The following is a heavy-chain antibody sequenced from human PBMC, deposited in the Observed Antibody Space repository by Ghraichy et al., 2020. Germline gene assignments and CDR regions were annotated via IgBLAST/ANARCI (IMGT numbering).Heavy chain of an antibody. CDR3: ARDPHSGALDY. J-gene: IGHJ4*02. D-gene: IGHD4/OR15-4a*01. V-gene: IGHV3-7*01. Sequence: GESLNISCTASGFTFSPSWMTWVRQAPGTGLLEWVALINPDGSAQAYVDSVKGRFTVSRDNSRNSVYLQMSSLRVEDTATYYCARDPHSGALDYWGQGTVVTVSS. CDR1: GFTFSPSW. CDR2: INPDGSAQ.